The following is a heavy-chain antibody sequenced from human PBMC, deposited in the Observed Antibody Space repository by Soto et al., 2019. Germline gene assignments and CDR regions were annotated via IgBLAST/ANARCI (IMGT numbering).Heavy chain of an antibody. D-gene: IGHD5-12*01. V-gene: IGHV3-30-3*01. Sequence: GGSLRLSCAASGFTFSSYAMHWVRQAPGKGLEWVAVISYDGSNKYYADSVKGRFTISRDNSKNTLYLQMNSLRAEDTAVYYCARAPIRWLQSYYFDYWGQGTLVTVSS. CDR2: ISYDGSNK. CDR1: GFTFSSYA. J-gene: IGHJ4*02. CDR3: ARAPIRWLQSYYFDY.